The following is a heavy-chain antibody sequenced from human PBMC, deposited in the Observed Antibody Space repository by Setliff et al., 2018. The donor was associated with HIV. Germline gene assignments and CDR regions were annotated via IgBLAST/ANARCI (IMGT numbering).Heavy chain of an antibody. J-gene: IGHJ4*02. CDR3: ARYSGSYYYFDY. Sequence: SETLSLTCTVSGGSISGSSYYWGWIRQSPEKGLEWIGSIFHAGSTYYNPSLKSRVTLSVDTSENQYSLKLTSLIAADTAVYYCARYSGSYYYFDYWGQGTLVTVPQ. D-gene: IGHD1-26*01. CDR2: IFHAGST. V-gene: IGHV4-39*01. CDR1: GGSISGSSYY.